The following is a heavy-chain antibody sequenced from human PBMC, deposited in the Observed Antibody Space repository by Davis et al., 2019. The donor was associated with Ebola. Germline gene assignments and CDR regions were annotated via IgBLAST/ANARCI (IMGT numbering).Heavy chain of an antibody. Sequence: ASVKVSCKASGYTFTGYYMHWVRQAPGQGLEWMGWMNPNSGNTGYAQKFQGRVTMTRNTSISTAYMELSSLRSEDTAVYYCATQYYDFWSGYYTDGLYYYGMDVWGQGTTVTVSS. CDR1: GYTFTGYY. V-gene: IGHV1-8*02. CDR3: ATQYYDFWSGYYTDGLYYYGMDV. D-gene: IGHD3-3*01. CDR2: MNPNSGNT. J-gene: IGHJ6*02.